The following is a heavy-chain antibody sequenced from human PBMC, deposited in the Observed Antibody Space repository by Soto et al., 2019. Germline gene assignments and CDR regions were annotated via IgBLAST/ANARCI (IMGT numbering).Heavy chain of an antibody. D-gene: IGHD3-16*01. Sequence: ASVKVSCKASGYSFTNNDVTWVRQATGQGLEWMGWMNPGSGDAGYAQKFQGRVTMTRDISIATAYMELSSLRSDDTAIYYCARMATFGSLNWFDPWGQGTLVTVSS. V-gene: IGHV1-8*01. CDR1: GYSFTNND. J-gene: IGHJ5*02. CDR2: MNPGSGDA. CDR3: ARMATFGSLNWFDP.